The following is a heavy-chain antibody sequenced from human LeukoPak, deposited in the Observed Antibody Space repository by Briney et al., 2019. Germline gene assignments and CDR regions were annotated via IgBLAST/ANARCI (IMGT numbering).Heavy chain of an antibody. Sequence: GGSLRLSCVDSGITFSRYWMSWVRQAPGKGLEWVANIKQDGGEKYYVASVKGRFTISRDNAKNSLFLQMNSLRAEDTAVYYCARRYFDYWGQGTLVTVSS. CDR3: ARRYFDY. V-gene: IGHV3-7*01. CDR1: GITFSRYW. CDR2: IKQDGGEK. J-gene: IGHJ4*02.